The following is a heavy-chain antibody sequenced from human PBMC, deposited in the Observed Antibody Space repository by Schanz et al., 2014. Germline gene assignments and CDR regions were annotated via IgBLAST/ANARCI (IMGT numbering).Heavy chain of an antibody. Sequence: EVQLVESGGGLVQPGGSLRLSCASSGFSFTTYAMSWVRQAPGKGLEWVSAISGSGGSTYYADSVKGRFTISRDNSKNTLYLQMNSLRAEDTAVYYCARGRVLESWGQGTLVTVSS. CDR2: ISGSGGST. V-gene: IGHV3-23*04. J-gene: IGHJ5*02. CDR1: GFSFTTYA. D-gene: IGHD1-1*01. CDR3: ARGRVLES.